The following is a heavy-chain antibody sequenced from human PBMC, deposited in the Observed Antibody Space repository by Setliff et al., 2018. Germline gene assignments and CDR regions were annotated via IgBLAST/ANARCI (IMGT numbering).Heavy chain of an antibody. D-gene: IGHD3-9*01. V-gene: IGHV1-18*01. J-gene: IGHJ4*02. CDR3: ARSSAPSVVLAADFDF. CDR2: ISGYTGDT. Sequence: ASVKVSCKTSGFMFSTYGLSWARQAPGQAPEWIGCISGYTGDTNYAPKFRDRVTLTIDPSSTTAYMELRSLKSDDTAFYYCARSSAPSVVLAADFDFWGQGTLVTVPQ. CDR1: GFMFSTYG.